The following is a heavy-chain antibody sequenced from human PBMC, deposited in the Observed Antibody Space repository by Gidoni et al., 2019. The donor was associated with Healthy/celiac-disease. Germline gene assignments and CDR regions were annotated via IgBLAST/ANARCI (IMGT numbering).Heavy chain of an antibody. D-gene: IGHD6-13*01. Sequence: EVQLWESGGGLVQPGGSLRLSCAASGFTCSSYAMSWVRQAPGKGLEWVSAISGIGGSTYYADSVKGRFTISSDNSKNTLYLQMNSLRAEDTAVYYCAKAPRILAGNFDSWGQGTLVTVSS. V-gene: IGHV3-23*01. J-gene: IGHJ4*02. CDR1: GFTCSSYA. CDR2: ISGIGGST. CDR3: AKAPRILAGNFDS.